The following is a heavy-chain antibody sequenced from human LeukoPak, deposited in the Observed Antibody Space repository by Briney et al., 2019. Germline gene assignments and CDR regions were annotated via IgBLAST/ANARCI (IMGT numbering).Heavy chain of an antibody. CDR2: INSDGSST. J-gene: IGHJ4*02. Sequence: GGSLRLSCAASGFTFSSYWMRWVRQVPGKGLVWVSRINSDGSSTSYADSVKGRFTISRDNAKNSLYLQMNSLRAEDTAVYYCARLGYCSSTSCYPDYWGQGTLVTVSS. CDR3: ARLGYCSSTSCYPDY. CDR1: GFTFSSYW. V-gene: IGHV3-74*01. D-gene: IGHD2-2*01.